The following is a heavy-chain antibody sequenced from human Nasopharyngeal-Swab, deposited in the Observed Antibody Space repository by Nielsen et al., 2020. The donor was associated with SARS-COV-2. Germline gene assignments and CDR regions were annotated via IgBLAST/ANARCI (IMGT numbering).Heavy chain of an antibody. J-gene: IGHJ4*02. V-gene: IGHV4-59*13. CDR2: IYYSGST. CDR1: GDSISSYY. CDR3: ARAHSAPWFGINYFDY. Sequence: SETLSLTCTVSGDSISSYYWSWIRQPPGKGLAWIGHIYYSGSTNYNPSLKSRVTISVDTSKNQFSLKLTSVTAADTAVYYCARAHSAPWFGINYFDYWGQGTLVTVSS. D-gene: IGHD3-10*01.